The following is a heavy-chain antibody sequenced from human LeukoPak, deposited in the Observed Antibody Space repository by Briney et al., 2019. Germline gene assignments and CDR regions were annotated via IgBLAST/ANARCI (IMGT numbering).Heavy chain of an antibody. CDR1: GYTFTGYY. CDR2: IHPNSGGT. CDR3: ARWGTYYYDSSGHYY. V-gene: IGHV1-2*02. D-gene: IGHD3-22*01. Sequence: ASVEVSCTASGYTFTGYYMHWVRQAPGQGLEWMGWIHPNSGGTKYAQRFQGRVTVTRDTSISTVYMELSRLRSDDTAVYYCARWGTYYYDSSGHYYWGQGTLVSVSS. J-gene: IGHJ4*02.